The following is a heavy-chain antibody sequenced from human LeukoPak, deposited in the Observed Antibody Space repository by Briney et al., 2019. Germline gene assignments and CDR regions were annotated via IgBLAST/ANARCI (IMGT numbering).Heavy chain of an antibody. D-gene: IGHD2-15*01. J-gene: IGHJ5*02. CDR2: INRSGST. V-gene: IGHV4-34*01. CDR3: ARGVVVVAATSGWFDP. Sequence: PSETLSLTCAVYGGSFSGYYWSWIRQPPGKGLEWIGEINRSGSTNYNPSLKSRVTISVDTSKNQFSLKLSSVTAADTAVYYCARGVVVVAATSGWFDPWGQGALVTVSS. CDR1: GGSFSGYY.